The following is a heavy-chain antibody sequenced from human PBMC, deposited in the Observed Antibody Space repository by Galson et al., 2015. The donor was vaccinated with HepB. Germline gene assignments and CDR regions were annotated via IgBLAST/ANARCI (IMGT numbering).Heavy chain of an antibody. CDR1: GYTFTGYY. CDR2: INPNSGGT. D-gene: IGHD6-13*01. Sequence: SVKVSCKASGYTFTGYYMHWVRQAPGQGLEWMGWINPNSGGTNYAQKFQGWVTMTRDTSISTAYMELSRLRSDDTAVYYCARGGAGSSRGPYYYYYGMDVWGQGTTVTVSS. V-gene: IGHV1-2*04. J-gene: IGHJ6*02. CDR3: ARGGAGSSRGPYYYYYGMDV.